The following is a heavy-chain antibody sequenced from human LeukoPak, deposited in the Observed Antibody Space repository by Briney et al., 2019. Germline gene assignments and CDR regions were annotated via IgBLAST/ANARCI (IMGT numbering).Heavy chain of an antibody. CDR1: GFIFNDFW. V-gene: IGHV3-7*01. CDR2: IRQDGGAK. D-gene: IGHD3-22*01. Sequence: PGGSLRLSCTASGFIFNDFWMSWVRQAPGEGLEWVANIRQDGGAKNYVDSVKGRFTISRDNAKKSLYLQMNSLRAEDTAVYYCARDKDYYDSSALYYSDYWGQGTLVTVSS. J-gene: IGHJ4*02. CDR3: ARDKDYYDSSALYYSDY.